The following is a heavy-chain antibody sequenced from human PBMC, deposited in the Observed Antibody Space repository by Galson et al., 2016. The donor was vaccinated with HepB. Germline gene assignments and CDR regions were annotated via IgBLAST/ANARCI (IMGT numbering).Heavy chain of an antibody. D-gene: IGHD1-1*01. CDR1: GFTLRNYP. CDR3: ARQGQPYAMDV. J-gene: IGHJ6*02. V-gene: IGHV3-30*04. CDR2: ISDDGSLR. Sequence: SLRLSCAASGFTLRNYPVQWVRQAPGKGLEWVAVISDDGSLRYYTDSVRGRFTISRDNSKNTVYLQLNSQRPEDTAVFYCARQGQPYAMDVWGQGTTVTVSS.